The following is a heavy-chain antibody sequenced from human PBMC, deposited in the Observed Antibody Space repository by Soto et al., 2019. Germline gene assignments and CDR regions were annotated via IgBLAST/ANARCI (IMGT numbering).Heavy chain of an antibody. D-gene: IGHD3-3*01. CDR1: GFTFSGYA. CDR2: ISGSGGST. J-gene: IGHJ4*02. Sequence: GGSLRLSCAASGFTFSGYAMSWVRQAPGKGLEWVSAISGSGGSTYYADSVKGRFTISRDNSKNTLYLQMNSLRAEDTAVYYCAKDXPRGLRFLEWLLSYFDYWGQGTLVTVSS. CDR3: AKDXPRGLRFLEWLLSYFDY. V-gene: IGHV3-23*01.